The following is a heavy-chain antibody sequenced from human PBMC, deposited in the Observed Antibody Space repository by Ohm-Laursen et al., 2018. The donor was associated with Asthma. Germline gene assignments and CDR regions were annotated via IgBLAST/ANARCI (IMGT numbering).Heavy chain of an antibody. D-gene: IGHD3-10*01. J-gene: IGHJ4*02. CDR1: GGSISSGHYY. V-gene: IGHV4-31*03. Sequence: TLSLTCTVSGGSISSGHYYWTWIRQPPGKGLEWIGNIHYSGSTIYNPSLESRLTISVDTSKNQFSLNLSSVTAADTALYYCARDGRLRGSFDYWGQGTLVTVSS. CDR3: ARDGRLRGSFDY. CDR2: IHYSGST.